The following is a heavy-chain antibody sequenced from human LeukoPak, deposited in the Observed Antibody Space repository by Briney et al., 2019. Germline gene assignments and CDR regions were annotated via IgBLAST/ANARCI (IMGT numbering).Heavy chain of an antibody. J-gene: IGHJ4*02. CDR1: GYTFTGYY. CDR2: INPNSGGT. V-gene: IGHV1-2*04. D-gene: IGHD6-19*01. CDR3: ARVGYSSGWYLGY. Sequence: GASAKVSCKASGYTFTGYYMHWVRQAPGQGLEWMGWINPNSGGTNYAQKFQGWVTMTRDTSISTAYMELSRLRSDDTAVYYCARVGYSSGWYLGYWGQGTLVTVSS.